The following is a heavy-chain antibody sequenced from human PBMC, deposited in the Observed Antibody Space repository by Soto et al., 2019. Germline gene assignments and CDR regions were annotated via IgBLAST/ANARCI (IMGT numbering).Heavy chain of an antibody. Sequence: EVQLLESGGGLAQPGGSLTLSCAASGCTFSSYVMSWVRQAPGKGLEWVSAISGSGGSTHYADSVKGRFTVSRDNSKNTLYLQMNSLRAEETAVYYCAKVGGEQLGHYYYYGMDVWGQGTTVTVSS. D-gene: IGHD6-6*01. J-gene: IGHJ6*02. CDR1: GCTFSSYV. CDR3: AKVGGEQLGHYYYYGMDV. CDR2: ISGSGGST. V-gene: IGHV3-23*01.